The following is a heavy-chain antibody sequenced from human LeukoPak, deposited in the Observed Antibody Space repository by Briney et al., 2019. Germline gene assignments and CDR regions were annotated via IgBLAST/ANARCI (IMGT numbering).Heavy chain of an antibody. CDR3: VKGLHLLDV. Sequence: GRSLRLSCVGSGFTFSSFAMHWVRQAPGKGLEWVSTIAYAGTFYADSVKGRFTLSRDDSKDTLSLQMNSLRAEDTALYYCVKGLHLLDVWGEGTSATVSS. CDR1: GFTFSSFA. V-gene: IGHV3-30*04. CDR2: IAYAGT. J-gene: IGHJ6*04.